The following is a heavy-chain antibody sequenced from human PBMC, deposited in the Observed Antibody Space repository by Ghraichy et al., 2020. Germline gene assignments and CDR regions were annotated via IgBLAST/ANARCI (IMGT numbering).Heavy chain of an antibody. CDR2: IYYSGST. CDR3: ARGIAAVGNAFDI. D-gene: IGHD6-13*01. V-gene: IGHV4-59*01. Sequence: SETLSLTCTVSGGSTSNYYWSWIRQPPGKGLEWIGYIYYSGSTNYNPSLKSRVTISVDTSKNQFSLKLSSVTAADTAVYYCARGIAAVGNAFDIWGLGTMVTVSS. CDR1: GGSTSNYY. J-gene: IGHJ3*02.